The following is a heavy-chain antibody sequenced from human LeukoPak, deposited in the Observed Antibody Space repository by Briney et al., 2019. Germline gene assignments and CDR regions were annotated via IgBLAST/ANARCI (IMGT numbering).Heavy chain of an antibody. D-gene: IGHD1-7*01. J-gene: IGHJ4*02. Sequence: PGRSLRLSCAASGFSFSSYGMRWVRQAPGKGLEWVAVISYDGSNKYYADSVKGRFTISRDNSKNTLYLQMNSLSAEDTAVYYCSKDLWVITGTTVDYWGQGTLVTVSS. V-gene: IGHV3-30*18. CDR1: GFSFSSYG. CDR2: ISYDGSNK. CDR3: SKDLWVITGTTVDY.